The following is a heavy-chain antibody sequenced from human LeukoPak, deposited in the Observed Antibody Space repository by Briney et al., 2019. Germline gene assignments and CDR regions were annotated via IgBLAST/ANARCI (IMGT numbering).Heavy chain of an antibody. J-gene: IGHJ4*02. Sequence: GGSLRLSCAASGFTFSSYAMSWVRQAPGKGLEWVSAISSSGGSTYYADSVKGRITISRDNSKNTLYLQMNSLRAEDTAIYYCTRDFGSIVVVTAIVDWGQGTLVTVSS. CDR2: ISSSGGST. CDR1: GFTFSSYA. D-gene: IGHD2-21*02. CDR3: TRDFGSIVVVTAIVD. V-gene: IGHV3-23*01.